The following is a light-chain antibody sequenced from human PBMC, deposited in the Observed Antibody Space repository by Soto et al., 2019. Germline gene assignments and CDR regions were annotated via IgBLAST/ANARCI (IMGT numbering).Light chain of an antibody. CDR1: QSISSW. Sequence: DILMTQSPSTLPAGVGDRVTISCRASQSISSWLAWYQQKPGKAPKLLIYKASILQSGVPSRFSGSGSGTEFTRTISSLQPDDFATYYCQQYNSFPPSFGGGTKVEIK. V-gene: IGKV1-5*03. J-gene: IGKJ4*01. CDR3: QQYNSFPPS. CDR2: KAS.